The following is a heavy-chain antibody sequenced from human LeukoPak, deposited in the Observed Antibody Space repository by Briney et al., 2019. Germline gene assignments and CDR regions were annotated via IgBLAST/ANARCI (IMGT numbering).Heavy chain of an antibody. J-gene: IGHJ6*02. D-gene: IGHD2/OR15-2a*01. CDR1: GFTFSSYG. V-gene: IGHV3-33*01. Sequence: PGGSLRLSCAASGFTFSSYGMHWVRQAPGKGLEWVAVIWYDGSNKYYADSVKGRFTISRDNSKNTLYLQMNSLRAEDTAVYYCARVLSMGPSYYYYGMDVWGQGTTVTVSS. CDR3: ARVLSMGPSYYYYGMDV. CDR2: IWYDGSNK.